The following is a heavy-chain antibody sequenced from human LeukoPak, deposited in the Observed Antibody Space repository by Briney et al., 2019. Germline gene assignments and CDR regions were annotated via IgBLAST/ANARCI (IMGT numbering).Heavy chain of an antibody. D-gene: IGHD1-14*01. CDR3: TRRRNCLSHFDY. V-gene: IGHV4-34*01. CDR2: INHSGST. J-gene: IGHJ4*02. CDR1: GESFSGYY. Sequence: SETLSLTCTVYGESFSGYYWSWIRQPPGKGLEWIGEINHSGSTNYNASLKSRVTISVDTSKNQFSLKLSSVTAADTAVYYCTRRRNCLSHFDYWGQGTLVTVSS.